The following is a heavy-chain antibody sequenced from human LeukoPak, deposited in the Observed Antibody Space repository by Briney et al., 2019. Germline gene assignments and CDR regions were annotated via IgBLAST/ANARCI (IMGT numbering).Heavy chain of an antibody. CDR3: VREEGYCSSTSCSAPFDY. J-gene: IGHJ4*02. V-gene: IGHV1-2*02. CDR2: INPNSGGT. CDR1: GYTFTGYY. Sequence: ASVKVSCKASGYTFTGYYMHWVRQAPGQGLEWMGWINPNSGGTNYAQTSRGGVTMTRDTSISTAYMELSRLRSDDTAVYYCVREEGYCSSTSCSAPFDYWGQGTLVTVSS. D-gene: IGHD2-2*01.